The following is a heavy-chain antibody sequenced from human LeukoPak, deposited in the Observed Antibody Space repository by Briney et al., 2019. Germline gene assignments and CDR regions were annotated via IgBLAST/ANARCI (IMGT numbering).Heavy chain of an antibody. D-gene: IGHD3-10*01. J-gene: IGHJ4*02. V-gene: IGHV1-2*02. CDR1: GYTFAGYY. CDR2: INPNSGGT. CDR3: ARDGSDYYGSGSERVYFDY. Sequence: ASVKVSCKASGYTFAGYYMHWVRQAPGQGLEWMGWINPNSGGTNYAQKFQGRVTMTRDTSISTAYMELSRLRPDDTAVYYCARDGSDYYGSGSERVYFDYWGQGTLVTVSS.